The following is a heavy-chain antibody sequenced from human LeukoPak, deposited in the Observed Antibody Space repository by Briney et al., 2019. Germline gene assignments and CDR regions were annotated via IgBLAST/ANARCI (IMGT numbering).Heavy chain of an antibody. CDR2: IYSGGST. CDR3: ARGISPYYCMDV. CDR1: GFTDSSNY. V-gene: IGHV3-53*01. J-gene: IGHJ6*03. Sequence: GGSLRLSCAASGFTDSSNYMSWVRQAPGKGLEWVSVIYSGGSTFYADSVKGRFTISRDNAKNSLYLQMNSLRAEDTAVYYCARGISPYYCMDVWGKGTTVTVSS. D-gene: IGHD3-10*01.